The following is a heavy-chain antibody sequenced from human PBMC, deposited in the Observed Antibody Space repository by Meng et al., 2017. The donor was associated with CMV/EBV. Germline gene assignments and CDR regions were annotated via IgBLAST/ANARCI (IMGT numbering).Heavy chain of an antibody. Sequence: GESLKISCAASGFTFSDYYMSWIRQAPGKGLEWVSYISSSGSTIYYADSVKGRFTISRGNAKNSLYLQMNSLRAEDTAVYYCARGLKKSRDIVVVPAASPNAFDIWGQGTMVTVSS. J-gene: IGHJ3*02. CDR1: GFTFSDYY. D-gene: IGHD2-2*01. V-gene: IGHV3-11*04. CDR3: ARGLKKSRDIVVVPAASPNAFDI. CDR2: ISSSGSTI.